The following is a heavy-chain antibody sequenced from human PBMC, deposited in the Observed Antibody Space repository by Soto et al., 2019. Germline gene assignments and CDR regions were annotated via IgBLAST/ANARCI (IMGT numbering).Heavy chain of an antibody. CDR2: VSSGGGT. J-gene: IGHJ4*02. CDR3: AKRRGAGGHFDY. Sequence: EVELLESGGGLVQPEGSLRLSCAASGFTFSTYAMGWVRQAPGKGLEWVSVVSSGGGTHYADSVKGRFTVSRDNSKNTLSLQMNSLRAENTAVYYCAKRRGAGGHFDYWGQGARGTVSS. D-gene: IGHD2-15*01. CDR1: GFTFSTYA. V-gene: IGHV3-23*01.